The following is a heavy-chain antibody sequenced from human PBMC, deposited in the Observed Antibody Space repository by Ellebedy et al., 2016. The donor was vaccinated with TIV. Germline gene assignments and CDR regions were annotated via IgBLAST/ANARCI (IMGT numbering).Heavy chain of an antibody. D-gene: IGHD6-19*01. V-gene: IGHV4-34*01. CDR3: ARHRVAGTGNWYFDL. Sequence: SETLSLXXAVYGGSFSGYYWSWIRQPPGKGLEWIGEINHSGSTNYNPSLKSRVTISVDTSKNQFSLKLSSVTAADTAVYYCARHRVAGTGNWYFDLWGRGTLVTVSS. CDR1: GGSFSGYY. J-gene: IGHJ2*01. CDR2: INHSGST.